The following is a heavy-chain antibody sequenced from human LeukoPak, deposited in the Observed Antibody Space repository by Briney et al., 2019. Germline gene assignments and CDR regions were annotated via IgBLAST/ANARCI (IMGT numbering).Heavy chain of an antibody. V-gene: IGHV3-23*01. CDR2: ISGNGHRT. D-gene: IGHD3-22*01. Sequence: GGSLRLSCSASGFAFSRFAMTWVRHLPGKGLDWVSTISGNGHRTYYGDSVKGRFSVSRDNSKNILYLQMDSLRADDSALYYCAKDANYYDSSGFFIPFDYWGQGTLVTVSS. CDR1: GFAFSRFA. J-gene: IGHJ4*02. CDR3: AKDANYYDSSGFFIPFDY.